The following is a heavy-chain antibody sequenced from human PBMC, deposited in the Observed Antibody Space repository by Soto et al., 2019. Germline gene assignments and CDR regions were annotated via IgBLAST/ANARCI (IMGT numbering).Heavy chain of an antibody. D-gene: IGHD3-22*01. CDR3: ALNYYDSSGYLY. CDR2: SDPSGNGT. Sequence: QVQLVQSGAEVKKPGASVKVSCTTSGHTLINYYMHWVRQAPGQGLDWLGKSDPSGNGTSYAERFQGRSTRTSDTSTKSVYVERSSLRSEDTAIYYCALNYYDSSGYLYWRQGTLVNVSS. J-gene: IGHJ4*02. V-gene: IGHV1-46*01. CDR1: GHTLINYY.